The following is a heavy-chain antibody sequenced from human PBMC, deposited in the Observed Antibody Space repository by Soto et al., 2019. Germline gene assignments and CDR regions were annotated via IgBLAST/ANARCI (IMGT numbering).Heavy chain of an antibody. Sequence: QVQLQESGPGLVKPSGTLSLTCAVSGDSITRVKWWSWVRQAPGKGLEWIGEIYHSGSTNYNPSLKRRVSISVDTSNNLFSLILTSVTAADTAVYYCAKGDDYGDRGGWFDPWGQGTLVTVSS. CDR3: AKGDDYGDRGGWFDP. CDR1: GDSITRVKW. CDR2: IYHSGST. V-gene: IGHV4-4*02. J-gene: IGHJ5*02. D-gene: IGHD4-17*01.